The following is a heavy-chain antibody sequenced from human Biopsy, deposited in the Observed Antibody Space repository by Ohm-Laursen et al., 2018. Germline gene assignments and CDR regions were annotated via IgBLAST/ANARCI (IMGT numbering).Heavy chain of an antibody. CDR1: GHTLTELS. CDR3: AADINVWNVNY. CDR2: FAPENGKT. D-gene: IGHD1-1*01. Sequence: ASVNVSCKVSGHTLTELSMHWVRQAPGRGLEWMGGFAPENGKTIYAQKFQGRVTMTEDTSTDTAYIELSSLRSEDGAVYYCAADINVWNVNYWGQGTQVTVSS. V-gene: IGHV1-24*01. J-gene: IGHJ4*02.